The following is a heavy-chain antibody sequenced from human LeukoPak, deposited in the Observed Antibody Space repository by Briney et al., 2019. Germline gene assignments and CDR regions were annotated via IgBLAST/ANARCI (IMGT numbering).Heavy chain of an antibody. J-gene: IGHJ4*02. CDR2: IYYSGST. V-gene: IGHV4-59*01. CDR1: GGSISSYY. Sequence: SETLFLTCTVSGGSISSYYWSWIRQPPGKGLEWIGYIYYSGSTNYNSPPKSRVTISVDKSKNQFSLNLSSVTAADTAVYYCARFGGLDNYFDYWGQGTLVTVSS. D-gene: IGHD2-15*01. CDR3: ARFGGLDNYFDY.